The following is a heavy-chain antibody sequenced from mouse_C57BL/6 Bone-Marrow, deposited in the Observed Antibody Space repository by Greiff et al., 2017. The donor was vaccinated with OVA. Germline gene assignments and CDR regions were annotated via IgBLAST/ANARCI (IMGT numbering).Heavy chain of an antibody. Sequence: QVQLKESGAELARPGASVKLSCKASGYTFTSYGISWVKQRTGKGLEWIGEIYPRSGNTYYNEKFKGKATLTADKSSSTAYMELRSLTSEDSAVYFCARVYRGYWGQGTTLTVSS. CDR2: IYPRSGNT. CDR1: GYTFTSYG. CDR3: ARVYRGY. V-gene: IGHV1-81*01. J-gene: IGHJ2*01. D-gene: IGHD2-12*01.